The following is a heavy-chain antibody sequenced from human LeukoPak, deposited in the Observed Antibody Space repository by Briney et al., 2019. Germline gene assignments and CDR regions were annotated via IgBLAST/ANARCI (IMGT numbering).Heavy chain of an antibody. D-gene: IGHD2-15*01. CDR1: GYSFINYW. Sequence: GESLKISCKGSGYSFINYWIGWVRQMPGNGLEWMGIVHPRDSDTRYSPSFQGQVTISADKSITTAYVQWSSLKASDTAIYYWATGRYCDGGICYWSPDFWGQGTLVTVSS. CDR3: ATGRYCDGGICYWSPDF. J-gene: IGHJ4*02. CDR2: VHPRDSDT. V-gene: IGHV5-51*01.